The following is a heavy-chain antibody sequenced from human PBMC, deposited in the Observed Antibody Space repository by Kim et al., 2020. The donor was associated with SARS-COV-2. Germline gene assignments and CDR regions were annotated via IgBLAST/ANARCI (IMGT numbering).Heavy chain of an antibody. Sequence: GGSLRLSCAASGFIFRNFGLHWVRQAPGKGLEWVAFISNDGATAIYADSVRGRFTISRDYAENKVYLQMDSLYAGDTAVYYCARPSSSHCDFWGQGTLVSVSS. V-gene: IGHV3-33*05. CDR3: ARPSSSHCDF. D-gene: IGHD3-10*01. J-gene: IGHJ4*02. CDR1: GFIFRNFG. CDR2: ISNDGATA.